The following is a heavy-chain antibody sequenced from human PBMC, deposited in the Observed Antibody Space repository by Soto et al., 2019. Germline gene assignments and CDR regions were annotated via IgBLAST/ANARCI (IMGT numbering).Heavy chain of an antibody. CDR3: ARDPGGYYFDY. V-gene: IGHV4-31*03. CDR2: IYYSGST. Sequence: SETLSLTCTVSGGSISSGGYYWSWIRQHPGKGLEWIGYIYYSGSTYYNPSLKSRVTISVDTSKNQFSLKLSSVTAADTAVYYCARDPGGYYFDYWGQGTLVTVSS. CDR1: GGSISSGGYY. J-gene: IGHJ4*02. D-gene: IGHD2-15*01.